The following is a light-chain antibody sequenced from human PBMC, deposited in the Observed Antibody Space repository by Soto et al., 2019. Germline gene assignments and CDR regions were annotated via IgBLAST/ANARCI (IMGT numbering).Light chain of an antibody. CDR1: TSNIGNNY. V-gene: IGLV1-51*01. CDR2: DSS. Sequence: QSVLTQPPSVSAAPGQSVTISCSGSTSNIGNNYVSWYQQLPGTAPKLLIYDSSKRPSGIPDRFSGSKSGTSATLGITGLQTGDEADYYCGTWDGSLSAAVFGGWTKLTVL. J-gene: IGLJ2*01. CDR3: GTWDGSLSAAV.